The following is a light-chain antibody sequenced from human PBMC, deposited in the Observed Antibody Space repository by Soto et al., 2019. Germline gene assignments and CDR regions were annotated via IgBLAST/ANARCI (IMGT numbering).Light chain of an antibody. J-gene: IGLJ1*01. V-gene: IGLV1-40*01. CDR3: SSYSRTTTLGV. CDR1: SSNIGAGFD. Sequence: QSVLTQPPSVSGAPGQRLTISCAGTSSNIGAGFDVHWYQQLPGTAPKLIIFDVNNRPSGVSNRFSASKSGSTASLTIAGLQAEDEADYYCSSYSRTTTLGVFGTGTKVTVL. CDR2: DVN.